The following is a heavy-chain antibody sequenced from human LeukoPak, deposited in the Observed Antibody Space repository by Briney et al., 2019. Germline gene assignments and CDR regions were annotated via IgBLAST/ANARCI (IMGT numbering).Heavy chain of an antibody. V-gene: IGHV3-9*01. J-gene: IGHJ2*01. Sequence: PGGSLRLSCAASGFTFDDYAMHWVRQAPGKGLEWVSGISWNSGSIGYADSVKGRFTISRDNAKNSLYLQMNSLRAEDTALYYCAKGAPLEWLLGYFDLWGRGTLVTVSS. CDR2: ISWNSGSI. CDR1: GFTFDDYA. D-gene: IGHD3-3*01. CDR3: AKGAPLEWLLGYFDL.